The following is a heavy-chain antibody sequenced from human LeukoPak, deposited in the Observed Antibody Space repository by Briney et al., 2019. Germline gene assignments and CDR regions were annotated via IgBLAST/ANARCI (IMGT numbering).Heavy chain of an antibody. Sequence: GGSPRLSCAASGFAFSGYAINWVPQAPGMGLEWVSHIYISSSSNIISHADSVKGRFTISRDNAQNSLYLQMNGLRDEDTAVYCCVRDRAYSFDYWGQGILVTVSS. D-gene: IGHD2-21*01. J-gene: IGHJ4*02. CDR2: ISSSSNII. V-gene: IGHV3-48*02. CDR3: VRDRAYSFDY. CDR1: GFAFSGYA.